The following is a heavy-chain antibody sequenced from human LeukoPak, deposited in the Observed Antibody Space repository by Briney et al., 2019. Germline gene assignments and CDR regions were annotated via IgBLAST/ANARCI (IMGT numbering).Heavy chain of an antibody. CDR2: ISFDGSNK. Sequence: PGRSLRLSCAASGFTFSSYAMHWVRQAPGKGLEWVAVISFDGSNKYYADSVKGRFTISRDNSKNTLYLQMNSLRAEDTAVYYCARGGHYSGSGTTYYYYYMDVWGKGATVTISS. J-gene: IGHJ6*03. CDR1: GFTFSSYA. V-gene: IGHV3-30*04. CDR3: ARGGHYSGSGTTYYYYYMDV. D-gene: IGHD3-10*01.